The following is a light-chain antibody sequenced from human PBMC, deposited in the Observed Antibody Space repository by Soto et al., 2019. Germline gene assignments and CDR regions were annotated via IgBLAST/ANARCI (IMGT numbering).Light chain of an antibody. J-gene: IGKJ3*01. Sequence: AIRMTQSPSSISASTGDRVTITCRASQDINNYLAWYQQKPGKAPKLLMYGASTLQSGVPSRFSGSGSGTDFTLTISSLQSEDFATYYCQQYYSYVVTFGPGTKVEIK. CDR2: GAS. CDR3: QQYYSYVVT. CDR1: QDINNY. V-gene: IGKV1-8*01.